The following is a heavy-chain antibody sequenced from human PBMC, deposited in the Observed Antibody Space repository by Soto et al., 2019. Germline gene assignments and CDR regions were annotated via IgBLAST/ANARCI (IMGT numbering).Heavy chain of an antibody. D-gene: IGHD3-22*01. CDR1: GYTFTSYG. CDR3: ARAYYDSHYGMDV. Sequence: ASVKVSCKASGYTFTSYGISWVRQAPGQGLEWMGWISAYNGNTNYAQKLQGRVTMTIDTSTSTAYMELRSLRSDDTAVYYCARAYYDSHYGMDVWGQGTTVTVSS. CDR2: ISAYNGNT. J-gene: IGHJ6*02. V-gene: IGHV1-18*04.